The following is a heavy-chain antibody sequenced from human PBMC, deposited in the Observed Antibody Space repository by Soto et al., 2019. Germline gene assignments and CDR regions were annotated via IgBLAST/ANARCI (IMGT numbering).Heavy chain of an antibody. CDR2: LYWEDDK. CDR1: GFSLSASGVN. Sequence: QITLKESGPTLVKPTQTLTLTCTFSGFSLSASGVNVGWFRQPPGEALEWRALLYWEDDKRYSPSLKSRLSITKDTSKNQVVLTMTNMDPVDTATYYCAHGRYNANWDWFYPWGQGTLVTVSS. CDR3: AHGRYNANWDWFYP. V-gene: IGHV2-5*02. J-gene: IGHJ5*02. D-gene: IGHD1-20*01.